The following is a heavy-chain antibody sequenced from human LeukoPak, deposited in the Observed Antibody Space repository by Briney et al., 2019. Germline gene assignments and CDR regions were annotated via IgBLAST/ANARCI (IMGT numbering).Heavy chain of an antibody. Sequence: GGSLRLSCAASGFTFSNYGMSWVRQAPGKGLEWVSGISDSGGTTYYADSVKGRFTISRDNSKNTLYLQMNSLRAEDTAVYYCAKDLSLSSGWYHYYFDYWGQGTLVTVSS. J-gene: IGHJ4*02. D-gene: IGHD6-19*01. CDR1: GFTFSNYG. CDR2: ISDSGGTT. V-gene: IGHV3-23*01. CDR3: AKDLSLSSGWYHYYFDY.